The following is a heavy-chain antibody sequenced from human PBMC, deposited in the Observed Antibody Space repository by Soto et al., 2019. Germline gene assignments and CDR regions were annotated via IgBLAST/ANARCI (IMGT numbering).Heavy chain of an antibody. CDR1: GSTFSSYA. CDR2: IIPIFGTA. CDR3: ASGYSSSWEYYFDY. Sequence: SVKVSCKASGSTFSSYAISWVRQAPGQGLEWMGGIIPIFGTANYAQKFQGRVTITADDSTSTAYMGLSSLRSEDTAVYYCASGYSSSWEYYFDYWGQGTLVTVSS. J-gene: IGHJ4*02. V-gene: IGHV1-69*13. D-gene: IGHD6-13*01.